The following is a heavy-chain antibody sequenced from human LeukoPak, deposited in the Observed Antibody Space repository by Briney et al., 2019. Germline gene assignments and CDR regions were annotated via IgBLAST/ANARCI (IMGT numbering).Heavy chain of an antibody. CDR3: AKGAREYSGYDDYFDY. CDR1: GFTFSSYA. D-gene: IGHD5-12*01. CDR2: ISGSGGST. Sequence: GGSLRLSCAASGFTFSSYAMSWVRQAPGKGLEWVSAISGSGGSTYYADSVKGRFTISRDNSKNTLYLQMNSLRAEDTAVYYCAKGAREYSGYDDYFDYWGQGTLVTVSS. V-gene: IGHV3-23*01. J-gene: IGHJ4*02.